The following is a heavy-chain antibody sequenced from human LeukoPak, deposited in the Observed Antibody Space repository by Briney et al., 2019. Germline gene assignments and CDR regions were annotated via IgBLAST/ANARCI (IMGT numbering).Heavy chain of an antibody. CDR1: GFTFSDYY. CDR2: INHSGST. J-gene: IGHJ5*02. CDR3: ARHSAYSGSYYVEWFDP. V-gene: IGHV4-34*01. Sequence: GSLRLSCAASGFTFSDYYMSWIRQPPGKGLEWIGEINHSGSTNYNPSLKSRVTISVDTSKNQFSLKLSSVTAADTAVYYCARHSAYSGSYYVEWFDPWGQGTLVTVSS. D-gene: IGHD1-26*01.